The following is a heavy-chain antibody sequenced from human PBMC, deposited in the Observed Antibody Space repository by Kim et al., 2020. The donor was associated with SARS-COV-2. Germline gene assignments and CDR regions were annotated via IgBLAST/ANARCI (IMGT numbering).Heavy chain of an antibody. CDR3: AREGYASGTMGDFDY. D-gene: IGHD3-10*01. Sequence: GGSLRLSCLASGFTFSSYAMSWIRQAPGKGPEWVAVTSSDGSIIYYADSVKCRFTISRANSRNTLYLDMDSLSAQDTAIYYCAREGYASGTMGDFDYWG. CDR2: TSSDGSII. J-gene: IGHJ4*01. CDR1: GFTFSSYA. V-gene: IGHV3-30*04.